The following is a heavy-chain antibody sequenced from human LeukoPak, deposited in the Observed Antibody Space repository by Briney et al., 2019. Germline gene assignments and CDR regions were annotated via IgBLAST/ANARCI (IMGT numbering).Heavy chain of an antibody. V-gene: IGHV4-34*01. Sequence: SETLSLTCAVYGGSFSGYYWSWIRQPPGKGLEWIGEINHSGSTNYNPSLKSRVTISVDKSKNQFSLKLSSVTAADTAVYYCARIYGSGSYPDLHYYYYYMDVWGKGTTVTVSS. CDR2: INHSGST. D-gene: IGHD3-10*01. CDR1: GGSFSGYY. J-gene: IGHJ6*03. CDR3: ARIYGSGSYPDLHYYYYYMDV.